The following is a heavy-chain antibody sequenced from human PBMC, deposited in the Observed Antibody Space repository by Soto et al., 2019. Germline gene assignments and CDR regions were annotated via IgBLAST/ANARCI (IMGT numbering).Heavy chain of an antibody. CDR1: GYSFTSYW. Sequence: PGESLKISCKGSGYSFTSYWISWVRQMPGKGLEWMGRIDPSDSYTNYSPSFQGHVTISADKSISTAYLQWSSLKASDTAMYYCARHVTLGVAVAGNTDYWGQGTLVTVSS. CDR2: IDPSDSYT. CDR3: ARHVTLGVAVAGNTDY. V-gene: IGHV5-10-1*01. J-gene: IGHJ4*02. D-gene: IGHD6-19*01.